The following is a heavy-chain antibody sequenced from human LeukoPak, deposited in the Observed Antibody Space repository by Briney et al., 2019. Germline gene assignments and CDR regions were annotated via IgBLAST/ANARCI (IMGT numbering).Heavy chain of an antibody. CDR1: GFTFNTFA. D-gene: IGHD5-24*01. V-gene: IGHV3-23*01. J-gene: IGHJ5*02. CDR2: MIGVGTT. Sequence: GGSLRLSCAASGFTFNTFAMTWVRQAPGKGLEWVAGMIGVGTTYYADSVKGRFTLSKDNSKKTVYLQMNSLRVEDNAIYYCAKDLHYNDGRWEFDPWGQGTLVTVSS. CDR3: AKDLHYNDGRWEFDP.